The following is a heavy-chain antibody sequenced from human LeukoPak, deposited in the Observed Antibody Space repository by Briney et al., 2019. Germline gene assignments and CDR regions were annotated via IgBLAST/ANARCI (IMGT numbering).Heavy chain of an antibody. D-gene: IGHD2-15*01. CDR1: GGSISSSSYY. Sequence: SETLSLTCTVSGGSISSSSYYWGWIRQPPGKGPEWIGCIYYSGSTYYNPSLKSRVTISVDTSKNQFSLKLSSVTAADTAVYYCATGYCSGGSCPYYYYGMDVWGQGTTVTVSS. J-gene: IGHJ6*02. CDR3: ATGYCSGGSCPYYYYGMDV. CDR2: IYYSGST. V-gene: IGHV4-39*07.